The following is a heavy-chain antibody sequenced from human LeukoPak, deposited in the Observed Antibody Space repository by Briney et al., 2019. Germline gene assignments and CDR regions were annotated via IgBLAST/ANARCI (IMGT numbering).Heavy chain of an antibody. CDR2: IIPIFGTA. V-gene: IGHV1-69*05. CDR1: GGTFSSYA. CDR3: ANAAGYSSGWHGDWFDP. J-gene: IGHJ5*02. D-gene: IGHD6-19*01. Sequence: SVKVSCKASGGTFSSYAISWVRQAPGQGLEWMGRIIPIFGTANYAQKFQGRVTITTDESTSTAYMELSSLRSEDTAVYYCANAAGYSSGWHGDWFDPXGQGTLVTVS.